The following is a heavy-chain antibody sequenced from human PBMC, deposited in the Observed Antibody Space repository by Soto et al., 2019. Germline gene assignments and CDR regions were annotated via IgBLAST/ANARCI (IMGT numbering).Heavy chain of an antibody. CDR3: ARQPLWERSWFDP. CDR1: GGAISSYY. CDR2: VHHTGHT. V-gene: IGHV4-59*08. Sequence: QVQLQQSGPGLVLVQPSETLSLTCTVSGGAISSYYWSWIRQPPGKGLEWIGYVHHTGHTMYNPSLESGVTTSVETSRNRFSLRQTSVAAADTAVYCGARQPLWERSWFDPGGQGSVVSVSS. J-gene: IGHJ5*02. D-gene: IGHD1-26*01.